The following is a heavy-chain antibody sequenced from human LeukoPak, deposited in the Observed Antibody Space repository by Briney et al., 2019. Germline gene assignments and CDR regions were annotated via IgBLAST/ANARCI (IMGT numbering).Heavy chain of an antibody. V-gene: IGHV1-46*01. D-gene: IGHD4-11*01. CDR1: GYTFSNYY. CDR2: INPSGGST. CDR3: ARWHFVDYRFDY. Sequence: GASVKVSCKASGYTFSNYYMHWVRQAPGQGLEWMGIINPSGGSTSYAQKFQGRVTMTRDTSTSTVYMELSSLRSEDTAVYYCARWHFVDYRFDYWGQETLVTVSS. J-gene: IGHJ4*02.